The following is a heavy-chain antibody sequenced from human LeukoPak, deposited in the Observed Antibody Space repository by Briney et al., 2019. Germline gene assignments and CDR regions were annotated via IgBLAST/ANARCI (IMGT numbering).Heavy chain of an antibody. CDR3: ARDLDLGISI. V-gene: IGHV4-30-2*01. Sequence: SETLSLTCTVSGDSISSGPYYWSWIRQPPGKGLEWIGYIYHGGSTNYNPSLKSRVTMSVDRSKNQFSLKLSSVTAADTAMYYCARDLDLGISIWGQGTLVTVSS. J-gene: IGHJ4*02. CDR2: IYHGGST. D-gene: IGHD7-27*01. CDR1: GDSISSGPYY.